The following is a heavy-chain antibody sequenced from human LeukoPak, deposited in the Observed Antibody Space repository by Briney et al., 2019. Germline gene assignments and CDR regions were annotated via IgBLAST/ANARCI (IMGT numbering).Heavy chain of an antibody. CDR2: ISGTSGNT. V-gene: IGHV3-23*01. Sequence: PGGSLRLSCAASGFSFSSYAMSWVRQAPGKGLEWVSSISGTSGNTYYADSVKGRFAISRDNSKDTLYLQMNSLRAEDTAVYYCAKDELHPPNSPLDYWGQGTLVTVSS. CDR3: AKDELHPPNSPLDY. D-gene: IGHD1-7*01. J-gene: IGHJ4*02. CDR1: GFSFSSYA.